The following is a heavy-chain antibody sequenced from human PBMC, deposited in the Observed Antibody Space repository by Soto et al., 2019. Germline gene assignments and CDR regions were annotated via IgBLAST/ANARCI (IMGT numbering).Heavy chain of an antibody. D-gene: IGHD2-15*01. CDR3: ARDVKRYCSGGSCYYYGMDV. CDR2: IYYSGST. V-gene: IGHV4-30-4*01. Sequence: QVQLQESGPGLVKPSQTLSLTCTVSGGSISSGDYYWSWIRQPPGKGLEWIGYIYYSGSTYYNPSLKSRVTISVDTSKNQFSLKLSSVTAADTAVYYCARDVKRYCSGGSCYYYGMDVWGQGTTVTVSS. J-gene: IGHJ6*02. CDR1: GGSISSGDYY.